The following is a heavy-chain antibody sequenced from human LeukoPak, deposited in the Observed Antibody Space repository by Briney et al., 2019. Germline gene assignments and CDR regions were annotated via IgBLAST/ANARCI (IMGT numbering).Heavy chain of an antibody. CDR2: INVILDTA. CDR3: ARDQGIGDASDI. V-gene: IGHV1-69*04. Sequence: GASVTVSCKASGGAFSSYAISWVRQAPGQGLEWMGRINVILDTANYAQKFQGRVTITADISTSTSYMELSSLRSEDTAVYYCARDQGIGDASDIRGQGTMVTVSS. J-gene: IGHJ3*02. CDR1: GGAFSSYA.